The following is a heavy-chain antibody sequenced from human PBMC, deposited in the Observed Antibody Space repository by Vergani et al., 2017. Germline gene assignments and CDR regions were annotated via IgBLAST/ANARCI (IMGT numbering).Heavy chain of an antibody. CDR1: GFTFSSYW. CDR2: INSDGSST. D-gene: IGHD3-10*01. V-gene: IGHV3-74*01. Sequence: EVQLVESGGGFVQPGGSLRLSCAASGFTFSSYWMHWVRHAPGKGLVWVSRINSDGSSTSYADSVKGRFTISRDNAKNTRYLQMNRMRAEDTAVYYCARVYGSGSSNNAFEIWGQGTMVTVSS. CDR3: ARVYGSGSSNNAFEI. J-gene: IGHJ3*02.